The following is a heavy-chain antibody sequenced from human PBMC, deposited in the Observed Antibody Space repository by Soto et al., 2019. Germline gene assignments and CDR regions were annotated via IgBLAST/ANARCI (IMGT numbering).Heavy chain of an antibody. CDR3: AREQRHLVRSY. V-gene: IGHV1-2*02. J-gene: IGHJ4*02. CDR2: INPNSGAT. CDR1: GYTFTDYY. Sequence: AAVKVSCKASGYTFTDYYIHWVRQAPGQGLEWMGWINPNSGATNTAQKFQGRVTMTRDASITTAYMEVSRLRSDDTAVYYCAREQRHLVRSYWGQGTLVTVSS. D-gene: IGHD6-13*01.